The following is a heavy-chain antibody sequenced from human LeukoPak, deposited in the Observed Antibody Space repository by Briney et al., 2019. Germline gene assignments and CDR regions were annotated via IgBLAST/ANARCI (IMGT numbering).Heavy chain of an antibody. V-gene: IGHV3-74*01. CDR3: AKGSYNCNGNSCPQYYYYMDV. CDR1: GFTFSRYW. CDR2: INSEGSST. J-gene: IGHJ6*03. D-gene: IGHD2/OR15-2a*01. Sequence: GGSLRLSCAASGFTFSRYWMHWVRQAPGKGLVWVSRINSEGSSTSYADSVKGRFTISRDNSENTVYLQMNSLRTEDTAVYSCAKGSYNCNGNSCPQYYYYMDVWGKGTTVTVSS.